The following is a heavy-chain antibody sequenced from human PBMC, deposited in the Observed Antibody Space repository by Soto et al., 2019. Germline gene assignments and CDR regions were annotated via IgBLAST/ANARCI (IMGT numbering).Heavy chain of an antibody. Sequence: ASVKVSCKASGYTFTGYYMHWVRQAPGQGLEWMGWINPNSGGTNYAQKFQGWVTMTRDTSISTAYMELSRLRSDDTAVYYCARGSGVVVPAASYYYYYYGMDVWGQGTTVTVSS. V-gene: IGHV1-2*04. D-gene: IGHD2-2*01. CDR3: ARGSGVVVPAASYYYYYYGMDV. CDR1: GYTFTGYY. CDR2: INPNSGGT. J-gene: IGHJ6*02.